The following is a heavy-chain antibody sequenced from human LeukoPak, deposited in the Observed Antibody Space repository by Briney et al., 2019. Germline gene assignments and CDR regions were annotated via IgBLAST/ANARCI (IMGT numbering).Heavy chain of an antibody. CDR1: GGSISSYY. CDR3: ARENSSTVTLDY. Sequence: SETLSLTCTVSGGSISSYYWSWIRQPAGKGLEWIGRIYTSGSTNYNPSLKSRVTMSVGTSKNQFSLKLSSVTAADTAVYYCARENSSTVTLDYWGQGTLVTVSS. D-gene: IGHD2-2*01. J-gene: IGHJ4*02. CDR2: IYTSGST. V-gene: IGHV4-4*07.